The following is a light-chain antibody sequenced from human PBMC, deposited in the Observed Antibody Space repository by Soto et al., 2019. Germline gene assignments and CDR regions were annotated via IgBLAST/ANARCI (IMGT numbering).Light chain of an antibody. Sequence: DIQMTQSPSSLSASVGDRVTITCRASQGISNYLAWYQQKPGKVPKLLIYAASTLQSGVPSRFSGNGYGIDVTLTISCLQPEDVATYYYQKYNSAPPSGFTFGPGTKVDIK. CDR3: QKYNSAPPSGFT. V-gene: IGKV1-27*01. J-gene: IGKJ3*01. CDR1: QGISNY. CDR2: AAS.